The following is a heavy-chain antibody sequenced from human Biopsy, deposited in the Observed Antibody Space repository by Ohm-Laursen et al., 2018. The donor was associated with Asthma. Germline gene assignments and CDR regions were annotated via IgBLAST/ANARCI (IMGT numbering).Heavy chain of an antibody. CDR2: DNTGNGHT. CDR1: GPNFISFS. J-gene: IGHJ3*01. V-gene: IGHV1-3*04. Sequence: SVTVSCKPSGPNFISFSIHWVRQAPGQRLEWMGWDNTGNGHTKYSQKFQGRVTITRDTSASTAYMELRSLRSEDTATYYCARTYYDFLTGQVKDVFGVWGQGTMVTVSS. D-gene: IGHD3-9*01. CDR3: ARTYYDFLTGQVKDVFGV.